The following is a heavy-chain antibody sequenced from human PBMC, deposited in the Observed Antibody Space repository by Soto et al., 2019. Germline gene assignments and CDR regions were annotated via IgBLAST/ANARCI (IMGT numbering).Heavy chain of an antibody. CDR2: ISYDGNVA. J-gene: IGHJ4*02. V-gene: IGHV3-30*18. CDR1: GFTFSNYG. D-gene: IGHD1-1*01. CDR3: AKEGPITNWYFDF. Sequence: QVQLVESGGGVVQPGRSLRLSCAASGFTFSNYGMHWVRQAPGKGLEWVIVISYDGNVAYYADSVKGRFTISRDNSKNTLYLQINSLRTEDTAMYYCAKEGPITNWYFDFWGQGILVTVSS.